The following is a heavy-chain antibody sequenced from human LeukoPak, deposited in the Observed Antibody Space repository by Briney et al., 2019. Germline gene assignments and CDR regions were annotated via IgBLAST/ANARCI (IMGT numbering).Heavy chain of an antibody. Sequence: GGCLRLSCAASGFTFSNAWMSWVRQAPGKGLEWVGRIKSKPDGGTTDYAAPVKGRFTISRDDSKNTLYLQMNSLKTEDTAVYHCTTDREVLRFLEWLNDDFDYWGQGTLVTVSS. J-gene: IGHJ4*02. CDR1: GFTFSNAW. D-gene: IGHD3-3*01. V-gene: IGHV3-15*01. CDR2: IKSKPDGGTT. CDR3: TTDREVLRFLEWLNDDFDY.